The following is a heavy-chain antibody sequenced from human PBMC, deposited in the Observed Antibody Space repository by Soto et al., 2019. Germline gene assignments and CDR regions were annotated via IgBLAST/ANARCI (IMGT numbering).Heavy chain of an antibody. D-gene: IGHD3-9*01. CDR2: IVVGSGNT. Sequence: SVKVSCKASGFTFTTSAVQWVRQARGQRXEWIGWIVVGSGNTNNAQKFQERVTITRDRSTSTAYMELSSLRSEDTAIYYCAAGKTVLKFFDPSYFMAVWGKAPTCSVSS. CDR1: GFTFTTSA. J-gene: IGHJ6*04. CDR3: AAGKTVLKFFDPSYFMAV. V-gene: IGHV1-58*01.